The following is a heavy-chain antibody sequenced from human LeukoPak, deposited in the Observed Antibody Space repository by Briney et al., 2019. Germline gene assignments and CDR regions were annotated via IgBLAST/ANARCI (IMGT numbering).Heavy chain of an antibody. CDR1: VFTFSNYW. CDR2: IREDGSEK. Sequence: AGGSLRLSCAASVFTFSNYWMTWVRQAPGKGLEWVANIREDGSEKYYVDSVKGRFTISRDNAKNSLYLQVNSLRAEDTAVYYCARLNYDFWSGVWEGYYMDVWGKGTTVTVSS. J-gene: IGHJ6*03. CDR3: ARLNYDFWSGVWEGYYMDV. V-gene: IGHV3-7*01. D-gene: IGHD3-3*01.